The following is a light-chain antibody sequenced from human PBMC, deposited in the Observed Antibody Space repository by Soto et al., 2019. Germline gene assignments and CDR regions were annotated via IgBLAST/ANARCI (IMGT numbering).Light chain of an antibody. V-gene: IGKV3D-15*01. CDR1: QRVSSN. Sequence: EIVMTQSPATLSVSPGERATLSCRASQRVSSNYLAWYQQKPGQAPRLLIYGASSRATGIPDRFSGSGSGTDFTLTISSPQSEDFAVYYCRQYNNWPPTFGQGTRLEI. CDR3: RQYNNWPPT. J-gene: IGKJ5*01. CDR2: GAS.